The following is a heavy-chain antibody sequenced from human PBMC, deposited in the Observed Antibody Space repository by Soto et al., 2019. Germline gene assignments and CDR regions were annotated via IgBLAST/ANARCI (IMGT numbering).Heavy chain of an antibody. J-gene: IGHJ6*02. CDR3: ARDRVGAAGGNYYYYGMDV. D-gene: IGHD6-13*01. V-gene: IGHV4-30-4*01. CDR2: IYYSGST. Sequence: SETLSLTCTVSGGSISSGDYYWSWIRQPPGKGLEWIGYIYYSGSTYYNPSLKSRVTISVDTSKNQFSLKLSSVTAADTAVYYCARDRVGAAGGNYYYYGMDVWGQGTTVTVSS. CDR1: GGSISSGDYY.